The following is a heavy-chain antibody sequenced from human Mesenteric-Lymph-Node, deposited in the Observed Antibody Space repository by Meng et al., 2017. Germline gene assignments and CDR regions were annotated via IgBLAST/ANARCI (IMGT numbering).Heavy chain of an antibody. Sequence: GESLKISCEGSGYSFSTFWIGWVRQMPGKGLEWMGIIYPGDSDTTYSPSFQGQVTISADKSIRTAYLQWSSLKASDTAMYYCVKPAICSGGSCYPTDWGQGTLVTVS. CDR1: GYSFSTFW. V-gene: IGHV5-51*01. J-gene: IGHJ4*02. CDR2: IYPGDSDT. D-gene: IGHD2-15*01. CDR3: VKPAICSGGSCYPTD.